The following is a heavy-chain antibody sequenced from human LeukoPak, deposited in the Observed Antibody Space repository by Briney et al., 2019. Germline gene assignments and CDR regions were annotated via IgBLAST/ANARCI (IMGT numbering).Heavy chain of an antibody. D-gene: IGHD2-8*01. CDR2: INPKSGGA. Sequence: ASVKVSCKASGYIFGAYYVRWVRQAPGQGLEWMGCINPKSGGAIYAQNFQGRVTLTRDTSISTAYMELTRLTSDDTAVYYCAGAAVNDFDNWGQGTLVTVSS. CDR1: GYIFGAYY. CDR3: AGAAVNDFDN. J-gene: IGHJ4*02. V-gene: IGHV1-2*02.